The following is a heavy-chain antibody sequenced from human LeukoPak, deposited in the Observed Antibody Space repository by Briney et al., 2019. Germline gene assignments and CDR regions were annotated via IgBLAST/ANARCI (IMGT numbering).Heavy chain of an antibody. CDR2: MNPNSDTT. Sequence: GASVKVSCKASGYTFTDYDINWVRQATGQGLEWMGWMNPNSDTTGYAQKFQGRVTITRDTSINTVYMELNSLRSEDTAVYYCARGRSVRGLILIDAFDIWGQGTMVTVSS. CDR1: GYTFTDYD. CDR3: ARGRSVRGLILIDAFDI. V-gene: IGHV1-8*01. D-gene: IGHD3-10*01. J-gene: IGHJ3*02.